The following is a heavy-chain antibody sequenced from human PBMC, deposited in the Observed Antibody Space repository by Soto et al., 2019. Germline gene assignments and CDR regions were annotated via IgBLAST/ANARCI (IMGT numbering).Heavy chain of an antibody. V-gene: IGHV4-59*01. Sequence: XETLSLTCAVAGGSISSYYWSWIRQPPGKGLEWIGYIYYSGSTNYNPSLKSRVTISVDTSKNQFSLKLSSVTAADTAVYYCARDYDSTLDYWGQGTLVTVSS. CDR3: ARDYDSTLDY. CDR2: IYYSGST. D-gene: IGHD3-22*01. J-gene: IGHJ4*02. CDR1: GGSISSYY.